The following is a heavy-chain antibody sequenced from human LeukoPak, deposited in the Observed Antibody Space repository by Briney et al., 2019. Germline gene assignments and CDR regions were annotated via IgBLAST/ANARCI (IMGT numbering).Heavy chain of an antibody. J-gene: IGHJ1*01. CDR3: ARHDHYSSGSYYKNFQH. V-gene: IGHV5-51*01. CDR1: GYRFTNYW. Sequence: GESLKISCKGSGYRFTNYWIGWVRQMPGKGLEWMGIIYPGDSDTRYSPSFQGQVTISADKSISTAYLQWSSLKTSDTAMYYCARHDHYSSGSYYKNFQHWGQGTLVTVSS. CDR2: IYPGDSDT. D-gene: IGHD3-10*01.